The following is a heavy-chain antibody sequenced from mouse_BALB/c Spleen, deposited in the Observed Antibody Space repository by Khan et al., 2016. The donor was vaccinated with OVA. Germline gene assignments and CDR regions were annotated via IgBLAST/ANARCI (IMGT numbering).Heavy chain of an antibody. Sequence: QVQLKQSGAELVKPGASVKLSCKASGYTFTSYDVNWVRQRPEQGLEWIGWIFPGDDSTKYNEKFKGKATLTTDKSSSTAYMQLSRLTSEDSAVYFGARHYYGGNLYWYFDVWGAGTTVTVSS. V-gene: IGHV1-85*01. CDR3: ARHYYGGNLYWYFDV. D-gene: IGHD1-1*02. CDR2: IFPGDDST. J-gene: IGHJ1*01. CDR1: GYTFTSYD.